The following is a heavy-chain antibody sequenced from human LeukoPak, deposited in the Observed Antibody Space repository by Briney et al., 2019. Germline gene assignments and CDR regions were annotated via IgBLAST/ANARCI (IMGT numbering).Heavy chain of an antibody. D-gene: IGHD3-16*01. CDR2: INPKNGGA. Sequence: ASVKVSCKASGYTFIGYYMHWVRQAPGQGLEWMGWINPKNGGANYAPSFQGRVTMTRDRSISTVYMELTRLTSDDTAVYYCARASFWESPINWFDPWGQGTLVTVSS. V-gene: IGHV1-2*07. CDR3: ARASFWESPINWFDP. CDR1: GYTFIGYY. J-gene: IGHJ5*02.